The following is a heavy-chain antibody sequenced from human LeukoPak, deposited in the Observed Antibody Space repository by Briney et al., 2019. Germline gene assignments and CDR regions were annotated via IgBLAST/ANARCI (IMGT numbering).Heavy chain of an antibody. D-gene: IGHD3-10*01. CDR3: ARGSRNSGSTHDFDY. Sequence: GGSLRLSCAASGFTFSSYEMNWVRKAPGKGLEWVSYISSSGSTIYYADSVKGRFTISRDNSKNTLYLQMNSLRAEDTAVYYCARGSRNSGSTHDFDYWGQGTLVTVSS. V-gene: IGHV3-48*03. J-gene: IGHJ4*02. CDR2: ISSSGSTI. CDR1: GFTFSSYE.